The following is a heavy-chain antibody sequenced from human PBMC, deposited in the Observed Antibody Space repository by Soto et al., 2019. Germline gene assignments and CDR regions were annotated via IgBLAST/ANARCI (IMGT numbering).Heavy chain of an antibody. D-gene: IGHD2-15*01. CDR2: ITAGNGNT. V-gene: IGHV1-3*01. Sequence: ASVKVSCKASGYTFTDYTIHWVRQVPGQRLEWMGWITAGNGNTKYSQILQGRVTISRDTSASTAYMKLSSLRSEDTAVYYCAKGGEGTGGSCYALVYWGQGTLVTVSS. CDR1: GYTFTDYT. CDR3: AKGGEGTGGSCYALVY. J-gene: IGHJ4*02.